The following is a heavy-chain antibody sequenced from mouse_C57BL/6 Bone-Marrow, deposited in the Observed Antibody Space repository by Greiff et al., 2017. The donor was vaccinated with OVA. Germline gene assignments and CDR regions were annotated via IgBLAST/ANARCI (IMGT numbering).Heavy chain of an antibody. Sequence: EAGGGLVQPKGSLKLSCAASGFSFNTYAMNWVRQAPGKGLEWVARIRSKSNNYATYYADSVKDRFTISRDDSESMLYLQMNNLKTEDTAMYYCVRDLLAYWGQGTLVTVSA. V-gene: IGHV10-1*01. CDR3: VRDLLAY. CDR2: IRSKSNNYAT. J-gene: IGHJ3*01. D-gene: IGHD1-1*01. CDR1: GFSFNTYA.